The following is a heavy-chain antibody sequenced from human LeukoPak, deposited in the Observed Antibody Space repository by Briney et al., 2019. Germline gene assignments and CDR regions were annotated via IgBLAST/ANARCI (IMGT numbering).Heavy chain of an antibody. CDR2: IASDGGMK. V-gene: IGHV3-30*18. J-gene: IGHJ4*02. CDR3: AKEISVAGMFDY. CDR1: GFSFSNYG. Sequence: GGSLRLSCAASGFSFSNYGMHWVRQTPGKGLEWLAVIASDGGMKYYADSMKGRFTISRDNSKNTLYLKMNSLRAEDTAVYYCAKEISVAGMFDYWGQGTLVTVSS. D-gene: IGHD6-19*01.